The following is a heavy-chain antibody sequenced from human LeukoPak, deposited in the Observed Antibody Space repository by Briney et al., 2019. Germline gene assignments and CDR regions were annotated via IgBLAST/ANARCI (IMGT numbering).Heavy chain of an antibody. D-gene: IGHD3-22*01. CDR2: IIPIFGTA. CDR3: AGLESRRHTMIVVDPYYYYYYMDV. V-gene: IGHV1-69*05. CDR1: GGTFSSYA. J-gene: IGHJ6*03. Sequence: VASVKVSCKASGGTFSSYAISWVRQAPGQGLEWMGGIIPIFGTANYAQNFQGRVTITTDESTSTAYMELSSLRSEDTAVYYCAGLESRRHTMIVVDPYYYYYYMDVWGKGTTVTVSS.